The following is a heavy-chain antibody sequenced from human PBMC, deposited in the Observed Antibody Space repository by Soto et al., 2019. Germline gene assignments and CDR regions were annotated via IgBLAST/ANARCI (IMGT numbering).Heavy chain of an antibody. CDR1: GITVSNNY. CDR2: IYSGGST. CDR3: AGMYD. Sequence: VQLVESGGDLVQPGGSLRLSCAASGITVSNNYMSWVRQAPGKGLEWVSVIYSGGSTYYADSVKGRFTISRDNSQNTVYLEVNSLRTEDAAVYYCAGMYDWGQGTLVTVSS. V-gene: IGHV3-66*01. J-gene: IGHJ4*02. D-gene: IGHD2-8*01.